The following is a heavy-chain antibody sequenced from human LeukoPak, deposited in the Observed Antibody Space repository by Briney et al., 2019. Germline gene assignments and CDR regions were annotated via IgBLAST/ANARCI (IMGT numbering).Heavy chain of an antibody. J-gene: IGHJ4*02. CDR1: GYTFTGYY. Sequence: EASVKVSCKASGYTFTGYYMHWVRQAPGQGLEWMGIVNPSDGHTTYSQSFQGRVTVTRNTSTSTVYMELSSLRSEDTAVYYCARQVIGVSFDYWGPGALVTVSS. CDR2: VNPSDGHT. V-gene: IGHV1-46*01. D-gene: IGHD3-3*01. CDR3: ARQVIGVSFDY.